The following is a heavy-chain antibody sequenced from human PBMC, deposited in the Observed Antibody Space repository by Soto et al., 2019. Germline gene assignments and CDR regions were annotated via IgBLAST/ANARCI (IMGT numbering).Heavy chain of an antibody. CDR1: GGTFSSYA. CDR2: IIPIFGTA. V-gene: IGHV1-69*12. CDR3: ARGGVWGSSSSYYYYGMDV. D-gene: IGHD6-6*01. Sequence: QVQLVQSGAEVKKPGSSVKVSCKASGGTFSSYAISWVRQAPGQGLEWMGGIIPIFGTANYAQKFQGRVTITADESTSTAYMELSSLRSEDTAVYYCARGGVWGSSSSYYYYGMDVWGQGTTVTVSS. J-gene: IGHJ6*02.